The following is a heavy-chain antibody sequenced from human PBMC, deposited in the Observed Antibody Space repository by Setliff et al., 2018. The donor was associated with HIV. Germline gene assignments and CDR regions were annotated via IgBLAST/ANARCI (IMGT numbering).Heavy chain of an antibody. Sequence: PSETLSLTCAVYGGSFSGYYWTWIRQPPGKGLEWIGEITHSGSTNYNPSLETRVTISVDTSKNQFSLRLSSVTAADTAVYYCARSAYDILTGEWYFDYWGQGTLVTVSS. CDR2: ITHSGST. V-gene: IGHV4-34*01. D-gene: IGHD3-9*01. CDR3: ARSAYDILTGEWYFDY. J-gene: IGHJ4*02. CDR1: GGSFSGYY.